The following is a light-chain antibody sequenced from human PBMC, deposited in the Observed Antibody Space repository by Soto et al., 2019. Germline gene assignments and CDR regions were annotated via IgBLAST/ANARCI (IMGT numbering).Light chain of an antibody. Sequence: QSVLTQPASVSGSPGQSITISCTGTSSDVGGYNYVSWYQHHPGKAPKLLIYDVSNRPSGISNRFSGSKSDNTASLTISGLQPEDESDYYCSSYTTNNTRQLVFGTRTEVTVL. J-gene: IGLJ1*01. CDR2: DVS. V-gene: IGLV2-14*03. CDR1: SSDVGGYNY. CDR3: SSYTTNNTRQLV.